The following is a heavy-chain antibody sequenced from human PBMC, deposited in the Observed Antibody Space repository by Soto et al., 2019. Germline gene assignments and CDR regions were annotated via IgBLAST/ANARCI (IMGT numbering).Heavy chain of an antibody. CDR2: IRSKANSYAT. J-gene: IGHJ4*02. CDR1: GFTFSGSA. V-gene: IGHV3-73*02. Sequence: EVQLVESGGGLVQPGGSLKLSCAASGFTFSGSAMHWVRQASGKGLEWVGRIRSKANSYATAYAASVKGRFTISRDDSKNTAYLQMNSLKTEDTAGYYCTSVVTASPAQYYWGQGTLVTVSS. CDR3: TSVVTASPAQYY. D-gene: IGHD2-21*02.